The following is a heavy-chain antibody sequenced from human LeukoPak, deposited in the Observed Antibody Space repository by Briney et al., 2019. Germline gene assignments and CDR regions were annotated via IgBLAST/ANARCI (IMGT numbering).Heavy chain of an antibody. J-gene: IGHJ6*02. CDR2: MNPNSGNT. V-gene: IGHV1-8*01. CDR3: ARGFYPGKYDFWSGYHSYYCYGMDV. D-gene: IGHD3-3*01. CDR1: GYTFTSYD. Sequence: ASVKVSCKASGYTFTSYDINWVRQATGQGLEWMGWMNPNSGNTGYAQKFQGRVTMTRNTSISTAYMELSSLRSEDTAVYYCARGFYPGKYDFWSGYHSYYCYGMDVWGQGTTVTVSS.